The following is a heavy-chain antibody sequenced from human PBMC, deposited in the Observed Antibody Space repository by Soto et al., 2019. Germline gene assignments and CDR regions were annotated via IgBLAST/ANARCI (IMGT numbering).Heavy chain of an antibody. CDR2: FDPEDGET. CDR1: GYTLTELS. CDR3: ARDRYSYGSGGYYYYGMDV. V-gene: IGHV1-24*01. Sequence: VKXSCKVSGYTLTELSMHWVRQAPGKGLEWMGGFDPEDGETIYAQKFQGRVTMTEDTSTDTAYMELSSLRSEDTAVYYCARDRYSYGSGGYYYYGMDVWGQGTTVTVSS. J-gene: IGHJ6*02. D-gene: IGHD5-18*01.